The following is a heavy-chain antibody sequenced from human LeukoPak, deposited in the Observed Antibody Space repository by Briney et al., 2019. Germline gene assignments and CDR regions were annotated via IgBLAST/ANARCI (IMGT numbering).Heavy chain of an antibody. CDR2: ISGSGDNT. CDR1: GFTFSSHG. J-gene: IGHJ3*02. D-gene: IGHD1-26*01. Sequence: GGSLRLSCAASGFTFSSHGMSWVRQAPGKGLEWVSTISGSGDNTYYADSVKGRFTISRDNSKNTLYLQMNSLRAEDTAVYYCAREGEGIVGALKAFDIWGLGTMVTVSS. V-gene: IGHV3-23*01. CDR3: AREGEGIVGALKAFDI.